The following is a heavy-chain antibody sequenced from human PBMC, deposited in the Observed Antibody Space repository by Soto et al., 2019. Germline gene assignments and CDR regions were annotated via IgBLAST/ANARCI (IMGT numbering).Heavy chain of an antibody. Sequence: QVQLVQSGAEVKKPGSSVKVSCKASGGTFSSYAISWVRQAPGQGLEWMGGIIPIFGTANYAQKIQGRVTITADESTSTAYRELSSLRSEDTAVYYCARTPRYSSGLWGYFDYWGQGTLVTVSS. D-gene: IGHD6-19*01. V-gene: IGHV1-69*01. CDR2: IIPIFGTA. CDR3: ARTPRYSSGLWGYFDY. J-gene: IGHJ4*02. CDR1: GGTFSSYA.